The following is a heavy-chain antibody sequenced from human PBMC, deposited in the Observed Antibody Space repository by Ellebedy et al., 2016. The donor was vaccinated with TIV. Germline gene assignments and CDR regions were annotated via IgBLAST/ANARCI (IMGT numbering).Heavy chain of an antibody. D-gene: IGHD5-12*01. V-gene: IGHV1-18*01. CDR1: GYSFTSYG. CDR2: ISAYTANT. Sequence: ASVKVSXXASGYSFTSYGLSWVRQVPGQGLEWMGWISAYTANTDYAQKFQGRVTMTTDTSTSTAYMELRSLRSDDTAMYYCARSLVATIYWYFDLWGRGTPVTVSS. J-gene: IGHJ2*01. CDR3: ARSLVATIYWYFDL.